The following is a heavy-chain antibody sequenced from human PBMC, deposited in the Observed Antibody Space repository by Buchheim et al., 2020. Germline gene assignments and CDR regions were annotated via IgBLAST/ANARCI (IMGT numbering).Heavy chain of an antibody. CDR3: ARAWLYGDPREIPPGDY. D-gene: IGHD4-17*01. J-gene: IGHJ4*02. CDR1: GYTFTGYY. CDR2: INPNSGGT. V-gene: IGHV1-2*02. Sequence: QVQLVQSGAEVKKPGASVKVSCKASGYTFTGYYMHWVRQAPGQGLEWMGWINPNSGGTNYAQKFQGRVTMTRHTSISKAYMELSRLRSDDTAVYYCARAWLYGDPREIPPGDYWGQGTL.